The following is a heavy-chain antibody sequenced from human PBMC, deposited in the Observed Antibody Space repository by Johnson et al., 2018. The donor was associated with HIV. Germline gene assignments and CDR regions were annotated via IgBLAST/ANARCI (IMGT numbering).Heavy chain of an antibody. Sequence: QVQLVESGGGVARPGGSLRLSCVASKFTFNSYTLHWVRQAPGKGLEWVAVISYDGSNTYYADSVKGRFTISRDNSKNTLYLQMNSLRAEDTAVYYCAKEQGGFHIWGQGTPVSVSS. D-gene: IGHD2-15*01. CDR3: AKEQGGFHI. V-gene: IGHV3-30*04. CDR1: KFTFNSYT. J-gene: IGHJ3*02. CDR2: ISYDGSNT.